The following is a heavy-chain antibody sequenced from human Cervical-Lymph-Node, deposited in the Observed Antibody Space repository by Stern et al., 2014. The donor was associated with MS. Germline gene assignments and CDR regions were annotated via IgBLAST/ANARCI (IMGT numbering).Heavy chain of an antibody. Sequence: VQLVESGAEVKKPGSSVNVSCKASGGTFTSSYAITGMRQPPAQGLEWMGRIIPILGLPNYAQKFQGRVTITADTSTSTAYMELSSLRSEDTAVYYCARGVVTNRAAATLHNLFDPWGQGTLVTVSS. D-gene: IGHD2-15*01. J-gene: IGHJ5*02. CDR3: ARGVVTNRAAATLHNLFDP. CDR1: GGTFTSSYA. CDR2: IIPILGLP. V-gene: IGHV1-69*09.